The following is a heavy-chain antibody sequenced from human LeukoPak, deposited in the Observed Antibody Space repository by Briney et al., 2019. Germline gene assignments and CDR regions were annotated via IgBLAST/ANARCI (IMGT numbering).Heavy chain of an antibody. D-gene: IGHD4-17*01. Sequence: SETLSLTCTVSGGSITSYYWAWLRQPPGKGLEWIGYLYYSGYSKYNPSLTSRVSMSVDTSKNQFSLKLTSVTAADTAVYYCARHNIASDGARLFDFWGRGTLVTVSS. V-gene: IGHV4-59*08. J-gene: IGHJ4*02. CDR2: LYYSGYS. CDR1: GGSITSYY. CDR3: ARHNIASDGARLFDF.